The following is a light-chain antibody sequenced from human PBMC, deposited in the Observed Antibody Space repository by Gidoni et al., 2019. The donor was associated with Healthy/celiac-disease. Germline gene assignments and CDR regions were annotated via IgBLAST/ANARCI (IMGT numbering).Light chain of an antibody. CDR2: AAS. J-gene: IGKJ1*01. Sequence: DIQMTQSPSALSASVGDRVTITCRASQSISSHSNWYQQKPGKAPKLLIYAASSLQSGVPSRFSGSGSGTDFTLTISSLQPEDFANYDCQQSYSTPTWTFGQGTKVEIK. CDR3: QQSYSTPTWT. V-gene: IGKV1-39*01. CDR1: QSISSH.